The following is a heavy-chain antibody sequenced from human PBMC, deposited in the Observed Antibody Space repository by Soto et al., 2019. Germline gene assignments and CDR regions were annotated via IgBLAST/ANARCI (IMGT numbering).Heavy chain of an antibody. CDR2: ISAYNGNT. CDR1: GYTFTSYG. CDR3: ARDPNPRDFYDSIGYHSGPLQV. V-gene: IGHV1-18*04. Sequence: KGACTAAGYTFTSYGISWVRQAPGQGLEWMGWISAYNGNTNYAQKLQGRVTVTTDTSTSTAYMELRSLRSDDTAVYYCARDPNPRDFYDSIGYHSGPLQVRGQGPLLTVS. D-gene: IGHD3-22*01. J-gene: IGHJ1*01.